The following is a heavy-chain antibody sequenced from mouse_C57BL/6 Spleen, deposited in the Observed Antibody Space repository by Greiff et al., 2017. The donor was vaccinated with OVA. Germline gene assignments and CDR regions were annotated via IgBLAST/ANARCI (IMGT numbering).Heavy chain of an antibody. Sequence: VQVVESGPGLVQPSQSLSITCTVSGFSLTSYGVHWVRQSPGKGLEWLGVIWRGGSTDYNAAFMSRLSITKDNSKSQVFFKMNSLQADDTAIYYCGKGENGGYSYAMDYWGQGTSVTVSS. CDR3: GKGENGGYSYAMDY. CDR1: GFSLTSYG. D-gene: IGHD2-3*01. J-gene: IGHJ4*01. V-gene: IGHV2-5*01. CDR2: IWRGGST.